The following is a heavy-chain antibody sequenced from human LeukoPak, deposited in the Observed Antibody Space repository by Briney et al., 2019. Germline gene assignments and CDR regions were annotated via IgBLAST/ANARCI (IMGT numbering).Heavy chain of an antibody. CDR1: GGSFSGCY. J-gene: IGHJ5*02. CDR3: ARGDSGGYYYEWVDP. V-gene: IGHV4-34*01. D-gene: IGHD3-22*01. CDR2: INHSGST. Sequence: SETLSLTCAVYGGSFSGCYWSWIRQPPGKGLEWIGEINHSGSTNYNPSLKSRVTISVDTSKNQFSLKLSSVTAADTAVYYCARGDSGGYYYEWVDPWGQGTLVTVSS.